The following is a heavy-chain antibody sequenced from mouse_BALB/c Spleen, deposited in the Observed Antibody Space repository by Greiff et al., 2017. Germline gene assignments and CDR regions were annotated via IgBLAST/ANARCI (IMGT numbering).Heavy chain of an antibody. J-gene: IGHJ3*01. CDR1: GFTFSSYT. CDR2: ISNGGGST. D-gene: IGHD4-1*01. Sequence: EVKLVESGGGLVQPGGSLKLSCAASGFTFSSYTMSWVRQTPEKRLEWVAYISNGGGSTYYPDTVKGRFTISRDNAKNTLYLQMSSLKSEDTAMYYCARRGLGRGFAYWGQGTLVTVSA. V-gene: IGHV5-12-2*01. CDR3: ARRGLGRGFAY.